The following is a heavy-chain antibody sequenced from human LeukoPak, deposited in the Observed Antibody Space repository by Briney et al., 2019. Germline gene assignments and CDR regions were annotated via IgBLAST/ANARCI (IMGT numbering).Heavy chain of an antibody. CDR2: IYSGGST. V-gene: IGHV3-53*01. Sequence: PGGSLRLSCAASGFTVSSNYMSWVRQAPGKGLEGVSVIYSGGSTYYADSVKGRFTISRDNSKNTLYLQMNSLRAEDTAVYYCARARNSVAPSFDIWGQGTMVTVSS. D-gene: IGHD1-14*01. J-gene: IGHJ3*02. CDR1: GFTVSSNY. CDR3: ARARNSVAPSFDI.